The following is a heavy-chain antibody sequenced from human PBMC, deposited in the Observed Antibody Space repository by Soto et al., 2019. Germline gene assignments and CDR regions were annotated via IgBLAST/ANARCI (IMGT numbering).Heavy chain of an antibody. Sequence: QVQLQESGPGLVKPSETLSLTCTVSGGSISSYYWSWIRQPPGKGLEWIGYIYYSGSTNYNPSLKSRVTISVDTSKNQFSLKLSSVTAADTAVYYCARATEMGELDYWGQGTLVTVSS. D-gene: IGHD3-16*01. J-gene: IGHJ4*02. CDR3: ARATEMGELDY. CDR2: IYYSGST. V-gene: IGHV4-59*01. CDR1: GGSISSYY.